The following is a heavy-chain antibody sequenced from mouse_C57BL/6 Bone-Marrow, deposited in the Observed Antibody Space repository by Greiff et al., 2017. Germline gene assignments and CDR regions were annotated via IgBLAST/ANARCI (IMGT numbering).Heavy chain of an antibody. CDR2: ILPGSGST. J-gene: IGHJ4*01. Sequence: VQLQQSGAELMKPGASVKLSCKATGYTFTGYWIEWVKQRPGHGLEWIGEILPGSGSTNYNEKFKGKATFTADTSSNTAYMQLSSLTTEDSAIYYCARKEGFYYYGSSYAMDYWGQGTSVTVSS. V-gene: IGHV1-9*01. CDR1: GYTFTGYW. CDR3: ARKEGFYYYGSSYAMDY. D-gene: IGHD1-1*01.